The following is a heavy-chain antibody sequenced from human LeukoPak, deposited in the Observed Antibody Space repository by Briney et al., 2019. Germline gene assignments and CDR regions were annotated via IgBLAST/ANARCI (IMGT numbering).Heavy chain of an antibody. CDR2: IYPGDSDT. D-gene: IGHD6-13*01. Sequence: GESLKISCKGSGYRFTSYWIGWVRQMPGKGLEWMGIIYPGDSDTTYSPSFQGQVTISADKSIGTAYLQWSNLQASDTAMYYCARRVFSSDWYYFDYWGQGTLVTVSS. CDR3: ARRVFSSDWYYFDY. V-gene: IGHV5-51*01. J-gene: IGHJ4*02. CDR1: GYRFTSYW.